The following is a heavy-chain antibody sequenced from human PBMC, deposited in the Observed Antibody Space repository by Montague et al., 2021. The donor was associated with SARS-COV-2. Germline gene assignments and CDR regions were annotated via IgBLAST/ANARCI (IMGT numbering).Heavy chain of an antibody. V-gene: IGHV4-59*13. Sequence: SETLSLTCTVSGGSITNYSWAWIRQTPEKGLEWTASVYNDENTNSHPSLKSRLTTSIDTSKRQFSLNLDSVTAADTAVYYCARGRTRVGQLSYFDYWGQGILVTVSS. CDR2: VYNDENT. CDR1: GGSITNYS. J-gene: IGHJ4*02. D-gene: IGHD2-2*01. CDR3: ARGRTRVGQLSYFDY.